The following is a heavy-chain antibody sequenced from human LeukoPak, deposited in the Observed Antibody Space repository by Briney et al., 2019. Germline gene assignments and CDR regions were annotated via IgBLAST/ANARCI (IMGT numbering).Heavy chain of an antibody. Sequence: SGPTLVKPTQTLTLTCTFSGFSLSTSGVGVGWIRQPPGKALEWLALIYWNDDKRYSPSLKSRLTITKDTSKNQVVLTMTNMDPVDTATYYCAHRRGGYGDYAGWFDPWGPGTLVTVSS. D-gene: IGHD4-17*01. CDR1: GFSLSTSGVG. CDR2: IYWNDDK. J-gene: IGHJ5*02. V-gene: IGHV2-5*01. CDR3: AHRRGGYGDYAGWFDP.